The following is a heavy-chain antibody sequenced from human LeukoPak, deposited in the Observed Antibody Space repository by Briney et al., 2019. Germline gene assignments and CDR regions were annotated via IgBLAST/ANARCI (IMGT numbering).Heavy chain of an antibody. V-gene: IGHV1-18*01. CDR2: ISPYNGNT. J-gene: IGHJ4*02. Sequence: ASAKVSCKASGYTFTTYGMNWVRQAPGQGLEWMGWISPYNGNTNYVQKFQGRVTMTTDTSTSTAYMELRSLRSDDTAVYYCARAQPHRIYYDNSDYPTRNDYWGQGTLVTVSS. CDR3: ARAQPHRIYYDNSDYPTRNDY. CDR1: GYTFTTYG. D-gene: IGHD3-22*01.